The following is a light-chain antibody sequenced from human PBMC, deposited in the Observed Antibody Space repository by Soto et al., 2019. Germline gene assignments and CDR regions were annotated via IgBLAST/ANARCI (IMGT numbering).Light chain of an antibody. J-gene: IGKJ1*01. CDR1: QDISNY. CDR3: QHYNNLPWT. CDR2: DAS. Sequence: DIQMTQSPSSLSASVGDRVTITCQASQDISNYLNWYQQKPGKAPKLLIYDASTLETGVPSRFSGSGSATDFTFTVSSLQPEDIGTYYCQHYNNLPWTFGQGTKVDIK. V-gene: IGKV1-33*01.